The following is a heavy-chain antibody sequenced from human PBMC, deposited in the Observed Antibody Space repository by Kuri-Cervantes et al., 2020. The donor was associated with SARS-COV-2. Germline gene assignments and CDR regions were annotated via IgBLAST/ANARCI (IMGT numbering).Heavy chain of an antibody. J-gene: IGHJ4*02. CDR3: ARSYCTSTSCYRRADFDY. D-gene: IGHD2-2*02. CDR1: GGSISSSSYY. CDR2: IYYSGNT. Sequence: SETLSLTCTVSGGSISSSSYYWGWIRQPPGKGLEWIGSIYYSGNTYYNPSLKSRVTISGDTSKNQLSLKLSSVTATDTAVYYCARSYCTSTSCYRRADFDYWGQGALVTVSS. V-gene: IGHV4-39*01.